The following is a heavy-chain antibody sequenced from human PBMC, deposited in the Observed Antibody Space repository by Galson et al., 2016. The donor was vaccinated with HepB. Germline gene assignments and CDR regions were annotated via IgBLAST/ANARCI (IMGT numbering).Heavy chain of an antibody. CDR1: GFNVSGNY. CDR2: IYRDDNT. V-gene: IGHV3-53*01. Sequence: SLRLSCAASGFNVSGNYMTWFRQAPGKGLQWVSTIYRDDNTYYAASVKGRFTISRDLSKNTLFLQMNSLRAEGTAMYYCARETAAAVNWFFDLWGRGTLVTVSS. J-gene: IGHJ2*01. D-gene: IGHD6-13*01. CDR3: ARETAAAVNWFFDL.